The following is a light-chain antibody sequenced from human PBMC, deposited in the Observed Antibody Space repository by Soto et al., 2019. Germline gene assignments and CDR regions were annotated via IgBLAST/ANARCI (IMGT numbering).Light chain of an antibody. V-gene: IGKV1-39*01. J-gene: IGKJ2*01. CDR2: AAS. CDR1: QSMSSY. CDR3: QQSYSTRYT. Sequence: DIQMTQSPSFLSASVGDRVTITCRASQSMSSYLNWYQQKPGKAPKLLIYAASSLQSGVPSRFSGSGSGTDFTLTISRLQPEDFATYYCQQSYSTRYTFGQGTKLEIK.